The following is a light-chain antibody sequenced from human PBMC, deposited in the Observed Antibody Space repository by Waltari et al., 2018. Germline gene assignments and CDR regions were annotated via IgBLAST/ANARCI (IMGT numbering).Light chain of an antibody. CDR2: GAS. CDR1: QSINTY. CDR3: QRYNSYANT. Sequence: DILMTQSPSTLSASVGDRVTITCRASQSINTYLAWYQQKPGKAPKLLIYGASTLESGVPGRVRGTGAGTEFTLTISSLQPDDFATYYCQRYNSYANTFGQGTKVDIK. J-gene: IGKJ2*01. V-gene: IGKV1-5*01.